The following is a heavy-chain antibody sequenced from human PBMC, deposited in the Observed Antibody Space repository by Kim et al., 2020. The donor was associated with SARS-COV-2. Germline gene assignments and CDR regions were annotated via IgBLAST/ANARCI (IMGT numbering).Heavy chain of an antibody. D-gene: IGHD6-19*01. CDR2: INHSGST. V-gene: IGHV4-34*01. CDR1: GGSFSGYY. CDR3: ARGRIAVAGQDY. Sequence: SETLSLTCAVYGGSFSGYYWSWIRQPPGKGLEWIGEINHSGSTNYNPSLKSRVTISVDTSKNQFSLKLSSVTSADTAVYYCARGRIAVAGQDYWGQGTLVTVSS. J-gene: IGHJ4*02.